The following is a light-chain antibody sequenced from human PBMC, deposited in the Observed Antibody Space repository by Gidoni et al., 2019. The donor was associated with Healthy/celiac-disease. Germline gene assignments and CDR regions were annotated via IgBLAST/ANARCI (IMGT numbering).Light chain of an antibody. Sequence: EIVLTQSPGTLSLSPGERATLSCRASKSVSSIYLAWYQQKPGQAPRLLIYVASSRATGIPDRFSGSGSGTDFTLTISRLEPEDFAVYYCQQDGSSPLTFGGGTKVEIK. J-gene: IGKJ4*01. CDR1: KSVSSIY. CDR2: VAS. V-gene: IGKV3-20*01. CDR3: QQDGSSPLT.